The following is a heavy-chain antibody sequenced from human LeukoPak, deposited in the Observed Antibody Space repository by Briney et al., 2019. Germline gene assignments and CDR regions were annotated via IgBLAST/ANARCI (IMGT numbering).Heavy chain of an antibody. D-gene: IGHD3-10*01. CDR1: GYNFARYW. CDR2: IYPGDSDT. V-gene: IGHV5-51*01. J-gene: IGHJ5*02. CDR3: ARQSYYASGSRWFDP. Sequence: GESLQISCKASGYNFARYWIGWVRLMPGRGLEWMGIIYPGDSDTRYSPSFQGQVTISADKSITTAYLQWSSRKASDSGIYYCARQSYYASGSRWFDPWGQGTLVTVSS.